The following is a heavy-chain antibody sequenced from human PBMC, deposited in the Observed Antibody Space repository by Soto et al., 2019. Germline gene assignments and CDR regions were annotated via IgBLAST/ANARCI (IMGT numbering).Heavy chain of an antibody. CDR3: ARIGITGTTLDDY. CDR1: GGSISSGGYY. Sequence: SETLSLTCTVSGGSISSGGYYWSWIRQHPGKGLEWIGYIYYSGSTYYNPSLKSRVTISVDTSKNQFSLKLSSVTAADTAVYYCARIGITGTTLDDYWGQGTLVTVSS. J-gene: IGHJ4*02. D-gene: IGHD1-7*01. V-gene: IGHV4-31*03. CDR2: IYYSGST.